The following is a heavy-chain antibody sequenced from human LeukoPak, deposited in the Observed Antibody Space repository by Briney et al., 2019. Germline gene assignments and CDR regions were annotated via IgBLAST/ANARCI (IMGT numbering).Heavy chain of an antibody. Sequence: GGSLRLSCAASGFTFTSYAMSWVRQAPGKGLEWVSTISDSSDRTYYADSVKGRFTISRDNSKNTVYLQMNRLRVEDTALYYCVRSLDYWGQGTLVTVSS. V-gene: IGHV3-23*01. CDR3: VRSLDY. J-gene: IGHJ4*02. CDR1: GFTFTSYA. CDR2: ISDSSDRT.